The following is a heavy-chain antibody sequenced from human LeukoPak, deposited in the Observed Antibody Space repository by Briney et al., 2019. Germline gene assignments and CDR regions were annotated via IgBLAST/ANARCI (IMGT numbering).Heavy chain of an antibody. D-gene: IGHD4-17*01. Sequence: GGSLRLSCAASGFSPSSYWMHWVRQAPGKGLVWVSRVNSDGSSTAYADSVKGRFTVSRDNAKNTLYLQMNSVKAEDTAVYYCARASTTVTPDYWGQGTLVTVAS. CDR2: VNSDGSST. J-gene: IGHJ4*02. CDR3: ARASTTVTPDY. V-gene: IGHV3-74*01. CDR1: GFSPSSYW.